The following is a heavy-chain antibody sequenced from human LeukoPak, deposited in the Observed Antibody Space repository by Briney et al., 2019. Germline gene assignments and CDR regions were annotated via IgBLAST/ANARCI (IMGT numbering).Heavy chain of an antibody. CDR2: ISAYNGNT. V-gene: IGHV1-18*01. CDR1: GYTFTSYG. J-gene: IGHJ4*02. Sequence: GASVKVSCKASGYTFTSYGISWVRQAPGQGLEWMGWISAYNGNTNYAQKLQGRVTMTTDTSTSTAYMELRSLRSDDTAVYYCARDPRDIVVVPAALFYFDSWGQGTLVTVSS. CDR3: ARDPRDIVVVPAALFYFDS. D-gene: IGHD2-2*01.